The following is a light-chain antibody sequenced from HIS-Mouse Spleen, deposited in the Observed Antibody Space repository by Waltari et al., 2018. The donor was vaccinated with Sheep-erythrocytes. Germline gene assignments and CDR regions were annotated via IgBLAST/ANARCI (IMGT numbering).Light chain of an antibody. CDR3: SSYAGSNNWV. Sequence: QSALTQPPSASGSPGQSVTIPCTGPTSDVVGYNSVPWYQQHPGKAPKLMIYEVSKRPSGVPDRFSGSKSGNTASLTVSGLQAEDEADYYCSSYAGSNNWVFGGGTKLTVL. CDR1: TSDVVGYNS. V-gene: IGLV2-8*01. CDR2: EVS. J-gene: IGLJ3*02.